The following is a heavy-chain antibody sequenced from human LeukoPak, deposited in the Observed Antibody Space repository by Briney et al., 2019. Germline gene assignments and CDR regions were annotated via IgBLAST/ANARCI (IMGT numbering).Heavy chain of an antibody. CDR2: FDPEDGET. V-gene: IGHV1-24*01. J-gene: IGHJ6*02. CDR1: GYTLTELS. CDR3: ATESTDYYYYGMDA. Sequence: ASVKVSCKVSGYTLTELSMHWVRQAPGKGLERMGGFDPEDGETIYAQKFQGRVTMTEDTSTDTAYMELSSLRSEDTAVYYCATESTDYYYYGMDAWGQGTTVTVSS. D-gene: IGHD1-14*01.